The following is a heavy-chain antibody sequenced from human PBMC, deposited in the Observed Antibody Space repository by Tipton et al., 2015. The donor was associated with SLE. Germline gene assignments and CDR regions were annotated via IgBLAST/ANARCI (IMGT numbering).Heavy chain of an antibody. J-gene: IGHJ4*02. CDR2: IYYSGST. CDR3: ARDRLWFGEQDY. D-gene: IGHD3-10*01. V-gene: IGHV4-61*01. Sequence: TLSLTCTVSGGSISSSSYYWSWIRQPPGKGLEWIGYIYYSGSTNYNPSLKSRVTISVDTSKNQFSLKLSSVTAADTAVYYCARDRLWFGEQDYWGQGTLVTVSS. CDR1: GGSISSSSYY.